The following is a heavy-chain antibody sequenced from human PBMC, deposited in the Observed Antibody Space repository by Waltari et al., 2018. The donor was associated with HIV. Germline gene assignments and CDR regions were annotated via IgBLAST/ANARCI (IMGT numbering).Heavy chain of an antibody. CDR1: GFTFSGDW. CDR2: IKQDGSEK. D-gene: IGHD3-10*01. CDR3: ARGVFYGSGSKVN. J-gene: IGHJ4*02. V-gene: IGHV3-7*04. Sequence: EVQLVESGGGLVQPGGSLRLSCAASGFTFSGDWMSWVRQAPGKVLEWVANIKQDGSEKYYVDSVNGRFTISRDNAENSLYLQMNSLRAEDTAVYYCARGVFYGSGSKVNWGQGTLVTVSS.